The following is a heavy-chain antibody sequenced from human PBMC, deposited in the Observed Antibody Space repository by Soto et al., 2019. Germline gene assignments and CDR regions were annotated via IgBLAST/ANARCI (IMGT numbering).Heavy chain of an antibody. CDR1: GGSFSGYY. J-gene: IGHJ6*02. D-gene: IGHD2-21*02. V-gene: IGHV4-34*01. Sequence: PSETLSLTCAVYGGSFSGYYWSWIRQPPGKGLEWIGEINHSGSTNYNPSLKSRVTISVDTSKNQFSLKLSSVTAADTAVYYCAGMVTGDYYYYYGMDVWGQGTTVTVSS. CDR2: INHSGST. CDR3: AGMVTGDYYYYYGMDV.